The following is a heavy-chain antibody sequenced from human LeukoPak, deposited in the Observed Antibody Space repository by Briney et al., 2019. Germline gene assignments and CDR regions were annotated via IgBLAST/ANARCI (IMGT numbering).Heavy chain of an antibody. J-gene: IGHJ2*01. CDR3: VRDGESANWYFDL. CDR2: TYYRSKWYN. CDR1: GDSVSSNSAA. Sequence: SQTLSLTCAIFGDSVSSNSAAWNWIRQSPSRGLEWLGRTYYRSKWYNEYAVSVKSRITINPDTSKNQFSLQLNSVTPEDTAVYYCVRDGESANWYFDLWGRGTLVTVSS. V-gene: IGHV6-1*01. D-gene: IGHD3-10*01.